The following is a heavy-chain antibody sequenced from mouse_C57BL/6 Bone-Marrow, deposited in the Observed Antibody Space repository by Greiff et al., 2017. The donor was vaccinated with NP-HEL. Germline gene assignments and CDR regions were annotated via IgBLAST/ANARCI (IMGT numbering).Heavy chain of an antibody. Sequence: QVQLKESGAELVRPGASVKLSCKASGYTFTDYYINWVKQRPGQGLEWIARIYPGSGNTYYNEKFKGKATLTAEKSSSTAYMQLSSLTSEDSAVYFCARWGYYGSSRWWYFDVWGTGTTVTVSS. D-gene: IGHD1-1*01. CDR3: ARWGYYGSSRWWYFDV. CDR1: GYTFTDYY. J-gene: IGHJ1*03. CDR2: IYPGSGNT. V-gene: IGHV1-76*01.